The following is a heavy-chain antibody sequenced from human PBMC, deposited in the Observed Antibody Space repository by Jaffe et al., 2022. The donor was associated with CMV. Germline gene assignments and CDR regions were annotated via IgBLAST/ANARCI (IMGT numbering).Heavy chain of an antibody. Sequence: EDQVVESGGGLVQPGESLRLSCAASGFIFSDHYIDWVRQAPGKGLEWVSRSRSKPKGYTTEYAASVKGRFTISRDDSKNSVYLQMNSLTTEDTAVYFCARAGSQFESHYDMDVWGNGTTVTVSS. V-gene: IGHV3-72*01. CDR1: GFIFSDHY. CDR2: SRSKPKGYTT. D-gene: IGHD3-10*01. J-gene: IGHJ6*03. CDR3: ARAGSQFESHYDMDV.